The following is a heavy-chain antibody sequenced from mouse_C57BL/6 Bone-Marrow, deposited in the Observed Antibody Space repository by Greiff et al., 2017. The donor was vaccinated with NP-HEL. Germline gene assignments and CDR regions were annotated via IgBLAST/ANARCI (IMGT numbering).Heavy chain of an antibody. CDR3: AREEIYDYLAWFAY. V-gene: IGHV5-4*01. CDR1: GFTFSSYA. Sequence: EVQVVESGGGLVKPGGSLKLSCAASGFTFSSYAMSWVRQTPETRLEWVATISDGGRYTYSPDNVKGLLTISRDNAKNNLYLQMIHLKSEDTAMYYCAREEIYDYLAWFAYWGQGTLVTVSA. J-gene: IGHJ3*01. CDR2: ISDGGRYT. D-gene: IGHD2-4*01.